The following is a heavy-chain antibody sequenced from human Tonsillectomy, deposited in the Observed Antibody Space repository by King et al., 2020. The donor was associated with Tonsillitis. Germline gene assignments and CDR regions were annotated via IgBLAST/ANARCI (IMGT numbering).Heavy chain of an antibody. J-gene: IGHJ4*02. CDR2: IYYSGST. D-gene: IGHD3-9*01. CDR1: GGSISSSSYY. V-gene: IGHV4-39*01. Sequence: QLQESGPGLVKPSETLSLTCTVSGGSISSSSYYGGWIRQPPGKGLEGIGSIYYSGSTYYNPSLKSRVPISVDTSKNQFSLKLSSVTAAATAVYYCARGYFDWLSIDYWGQRTLVTVSS. CDR3: ARGYFDWLSIDY.